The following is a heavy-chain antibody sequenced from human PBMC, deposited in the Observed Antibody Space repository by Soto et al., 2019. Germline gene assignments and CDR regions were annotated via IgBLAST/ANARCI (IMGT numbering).Heavy chain of an antibody. CDR3: AREMPTNLPYFDL. CDR1: GFAFNQYE. V-gene: IGHV3-48*03. Sequence: EVQLVESGGGLVQPGGSLRLSCAAPGFAFNQYEMNWVRQAPGKGLEWVAHISNSETAIYYADFVKGRFTISRDNAKRSLYLQMDSLTVDDTAVYYCAREMPTNLPYFDLWGQGTLVTVSS. J-gene: IGHJ4*02. CDR2: ISNSETAI. D-gene: IGHD1-1*01.